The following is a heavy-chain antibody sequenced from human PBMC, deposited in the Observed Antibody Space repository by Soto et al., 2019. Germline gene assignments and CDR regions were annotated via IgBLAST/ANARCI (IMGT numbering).Heavy chain of an antibody. CDR1: GFTFSSYE. V-gene: IGHV3-48*03. CDR3: ARVDIFYDSSGFDY. J-gene: IGHJ4*02. Sequence: PGGSLRLSCAASGFTFSSYEMNWVRQAPGKGLEWVSYISSSGSTIYYADSVKGRFTISRDNAKNSLYLQMNSLRAEDTAVYYCARVDIFYDSSGFDYWGQGTLVTVSS. CDR2: ISSSGSTI. D-gene: IGHD3-22*01.